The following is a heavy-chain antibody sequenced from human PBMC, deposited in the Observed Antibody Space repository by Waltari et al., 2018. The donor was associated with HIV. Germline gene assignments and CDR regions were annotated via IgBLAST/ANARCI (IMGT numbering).Heavy chain of an antibody. V-gene: IGHV3-33*01. D-gene: IGHD6-19*01. J-gene: IGHJ4*02. CDR2: IWHEGSKK. CDR1: GFSVSRYG. CDR3: ARDPGTLLIAVAGAFDY. Sequence: QVQLVESGGGVVSPGRSLRLSCAASGFSVSRYGMHWVRQAPGKGLEWVAVIWHEGSKKYYAGSVKGRFTVSRDTSKNTLYLEMNRLRAEDTAVYHCARDPGTLLIAVAGAFDYWGPGIPVTVSS.